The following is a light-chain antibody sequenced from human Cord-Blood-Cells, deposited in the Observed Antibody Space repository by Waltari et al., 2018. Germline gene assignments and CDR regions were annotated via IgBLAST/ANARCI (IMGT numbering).Light chain of an antibody. CDR3: CAYAGSYTFHVV. V-gene: IGLV2-11*01. CDR2: DVS. J-gene: IGLJ2*01. Sequence: QSALTQPRSVSGSPGQSVTISCTGTSSDVGGYNYVSWYQQHPGKAPKLMIYDVSKRPSVVPDRFSGSKSGNTASLTISGLQAEDEADYYCCAYAGSYTFHVVFGGGTKLTVL. CDR1: SSDVGGYNY.